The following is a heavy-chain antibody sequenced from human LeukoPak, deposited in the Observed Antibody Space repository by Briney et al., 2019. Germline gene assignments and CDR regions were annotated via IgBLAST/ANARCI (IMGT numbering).Heavy chain of an antibody. J-gene: IGHJ4*02. CDR3: ARDSVTPGATYYDFWSGYYWSTGFDY. V-gene: IGHV3-48*02. Sequence: PGGSLRLSCAASGFTFSSYSMNWVRQAPGKGLEWVSYISSSSSTIYYADSVKGRFTISRDNAKNSLYLQMNSLRDEDTAVYYCARDSVTPGATYYDFWSGYYWSTGFDYWGQGTLVTVSS. CDR2: ISSSSSTI. CDR1: GFTFSSYS. D-gene: IGHD3-3*01.